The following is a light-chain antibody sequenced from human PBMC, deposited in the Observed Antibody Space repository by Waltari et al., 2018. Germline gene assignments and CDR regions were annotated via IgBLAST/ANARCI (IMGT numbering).Light chain of an antibody. Sequence: DIQMTQSPSTLSASVGDRVTITCRASQGISRWLAWYQQKPGKPPKVLIYDASSLESGVQSRFSGSGSETEFSLTISSLQPEDFATYYCQQSYITAYTFGQGTKVEIQ. CDR1: QGISRW. CDR2: DAS. CDR3: QQSYITAYT. V-gene: IGKV1-5*01. J-gene: IGKJ2*01.